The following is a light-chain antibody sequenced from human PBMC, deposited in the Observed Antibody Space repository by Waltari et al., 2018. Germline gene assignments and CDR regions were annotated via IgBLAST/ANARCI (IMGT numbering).Light chain of an antibody. CDR1: SSDSGGYEY. CDR2: DVN. V-gene: IGLV2-14*03. CDR3: SSFTSSTTGI. Sequence: SALTQPDSVSGSPGQSITISCSGISSDSGGYEYVSWYQQHPGKAPKVIIYDVNNRPSGVSNRFSGSKSGSSASLTISGLQAEDEADYYCSSFTSSTTGIFGGGTKVTAL. J-gene: IGLJ2*01.